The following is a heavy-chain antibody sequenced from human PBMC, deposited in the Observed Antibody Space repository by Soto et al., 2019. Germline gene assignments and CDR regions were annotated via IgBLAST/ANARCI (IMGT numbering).Heavy chain of an antibody. D-gene: IGHD5-12*01. J-gene: IGHJ3*01. Sequence: SETLSLTCAVYGGSFSGYYWSWIRQPPGKGQEWIGEINHSGSTNYNPSLKSRVTISVDTSKNQFSLKLSSVTAADTAVYYCARGYDSVNAFDFWGQGTMVTVSS. CDR2: INHSGST. V-gene: IGHV4-34*01. CDR1: GGSFSGYY. CDR3: ARGYDSVNAFDF.